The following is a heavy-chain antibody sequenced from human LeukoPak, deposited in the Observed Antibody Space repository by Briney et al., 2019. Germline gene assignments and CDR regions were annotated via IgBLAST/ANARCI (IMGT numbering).Heavy chain of an antibody. CDR1: GFTFSSYA. Sequence: GGSLRLSCAASGFTFSSYAMSWVRQAPGKGLEWVSSISSSGRYIYYADSVKGRFTISRDNAKNSLYLQMNSLRAEDTAVYYCARSLGAGSSYYYYGMDVWGQGTTVTVSS. V-gene: IGHV3-21*01. CDR3: ARSLGAGSSYYYYGMDV. CDR2: ISSSGRYI. J-gene: IGHJ6*02. D-gene: IGHD3-16*01.